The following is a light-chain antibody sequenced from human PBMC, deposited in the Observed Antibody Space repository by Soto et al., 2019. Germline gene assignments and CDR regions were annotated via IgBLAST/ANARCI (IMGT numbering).Light chain of an antibody. V-gene: IGKV3-11*01. CDR3: QQRSNWPLT. CDR2: DAS. CDR1: QSVTTY. Sequence: ESMSTRSPATLSLSPGERATLSCRASQSVTTYLAWYQQRPGQAPRLLIYDASNRATGIPARFSGSGSGTDFTLTISSLEPEDFALYFCQQRSNWPLTFGGGTKVDIK. J-gene: IGKJ4*01.